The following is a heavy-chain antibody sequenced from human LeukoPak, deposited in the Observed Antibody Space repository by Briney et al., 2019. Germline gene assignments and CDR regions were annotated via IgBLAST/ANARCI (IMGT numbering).Heavy chain of an antibody. CDR2: ISSSSSYI. V-gene: IGHV3-21*01. Sequence: PGGSLRLSCAASGFTFSSYSMNWVRQAPGKGLEWVSSISSSSSYIYYADSVKGRFTISRDNAKNSLYLQMNSLRAEDTAVYYCARDGVVVTTMDYWGQGTLVTVSS. D-gene: IGHD2-21*02. CDR1: GFTFSSYS. J-gene: IGHJ4*02. CDR3: ARDGVVVTTMDY.